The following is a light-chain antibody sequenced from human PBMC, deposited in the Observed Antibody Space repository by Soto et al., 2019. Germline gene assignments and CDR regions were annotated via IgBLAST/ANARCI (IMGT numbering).Light chain of an antibody. CDR3: QQRSNWPPLT. Sequence: EIVLPQSPATLSLSPGERATLSCRASQSVSRYLAWYQQKPGQAPRLLIYDASNRATGIPARFSGSGSGTDFTLTISSLEPEDFAVYYCQQRSNWPPLTFGGGTKVEIK. CDR1: QSVSRY. CDR2: DAS. V-gene: IGKV3-11*01. J-gene: IGKJ4*01.